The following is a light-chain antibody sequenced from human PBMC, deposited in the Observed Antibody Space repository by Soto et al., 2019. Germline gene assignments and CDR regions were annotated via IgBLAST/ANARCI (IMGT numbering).Light chain of an antibody. CDR3: QQRSNWPPFT. J-gene: IGKJ5*01. Sequence: EIVLTQSPGTLSLSPGERATLSCRSSQSVSSSYLAWYQQKPGQAPRLLIYDASNRATGIPARFSSSGSGTDFTLTISSLEPEDFAVYYCQQRSNWPPFTFGQGTRLEIK. CDR2: DAS. CDR1: QSVSSSY. V-gene: IGKV3D-20*02.